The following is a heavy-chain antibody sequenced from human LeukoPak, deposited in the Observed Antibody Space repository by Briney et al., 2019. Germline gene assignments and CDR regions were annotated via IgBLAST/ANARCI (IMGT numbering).Heavy chain of an antibody. Sequence: PSETLSLTCAVYGGSFSGYYWSWIRQPPGKGLEWIGEINHSGSTNYNPSLKSRITISVDTSKNQFSLKLSSATAADTAVYYCARVTVVYYDSSGYFTLSHYYYYGMDVWGQGTTVTVSS. V-gene: IGHV4-34*01. D-gene: IGHD3-22*01. CDR2: INHSGST. CDR3: ARVTVVYYDSSGYFTLSHYYYYGMDV. J-gene: IGHJ6*02. CDR1: GGSFSGYY.